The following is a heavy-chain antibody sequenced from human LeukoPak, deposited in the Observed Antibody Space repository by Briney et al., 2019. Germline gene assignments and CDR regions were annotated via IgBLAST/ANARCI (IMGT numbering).Heavy chain of an antibody. D-gene: IGHD1-26*01. CDR2: IRYDESKE. J-gene: IGHJ4*02. V-gene: IGHV3-30*02. CDR3: VKDYLVEAQRVYYFDY. CDR1: GVTFSSYG. Sequence: PGGSLRLSCAASGVTFSSYGWHRVRQAPGKGLEWVAFIRYDESKEYHADSVKGRFTISRDNSKNTLYLQMSSLRVEDTAVYHCVKDYLVEAQRVYYFDYWGQGSLVTVSS.